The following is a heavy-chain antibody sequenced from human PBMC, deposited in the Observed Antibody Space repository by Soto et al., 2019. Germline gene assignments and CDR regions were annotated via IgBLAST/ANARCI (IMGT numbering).Heavy chain of an antibody. CDR3: ARAYSSSWYGGYYYYYGMDV. V-gene: IGHV1-2*04. Sequence: QVQLVQSGAEVKKPGASVKVSCKASGYTFTGYYMHWVRQAPGQGLEWMGWINPNSGGTNFAQKFQCWVTMTRDKSISTAYMELSRLRSDDTAVYYCARAYSSSWYGGYYYYYGMDVWGQGTTVTVSS. J-gene: IGHJ6*01. CDR2: INPNSGGT. D-gene: IGHD6-13*01. CDR1: GYTFTGYY.